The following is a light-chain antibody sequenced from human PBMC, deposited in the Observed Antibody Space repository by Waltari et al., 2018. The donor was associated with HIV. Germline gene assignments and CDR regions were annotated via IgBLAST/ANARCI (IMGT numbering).Light chain of an antibody. CDR2: GGS. CDR1: HSLSSSS. Sequence: EIVLTQSPGTLSLSPGERATLSCRASHSLSSSSLAWYQQRYGQAPRLLVYGGSSRATGIPDRFSGSGSGTDFTLTINTLEPEDFAVYYCQQYGRSPLTFGGGTKVEIK. J-gene: IGKJ4*01. V-gene: IGKV3-20*01. CDR3: QQYGRSPLT.